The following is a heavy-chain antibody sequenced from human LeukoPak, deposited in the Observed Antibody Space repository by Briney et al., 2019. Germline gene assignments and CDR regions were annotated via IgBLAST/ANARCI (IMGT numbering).Heavy chain of an antibody. V-gene: IGHV1-8*01. CDR1: GYTFTQKD. J-gene: IGHJ6*02. Sequence: ASVKVSCKASGYTFTQKDINWVRQAPGQGLEWMGWMNPKNGNTGYAQKFQGRVTMTGDTSIDTAYMELNALTSDDTAAYYCGRGFYYYGLDVWGQGTTVIVS. CDR2: MNPKNGNT. CDR3: GRGFYYYGLDV.